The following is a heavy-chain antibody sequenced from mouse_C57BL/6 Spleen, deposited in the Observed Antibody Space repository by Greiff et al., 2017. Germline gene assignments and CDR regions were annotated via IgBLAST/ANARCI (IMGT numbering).Heavy chain of an antibody. V-gene: IGHV1-80*01. D-gene: IGHD3-2*02. CDR2: LYPGDGDT. CDR1: GYAFSSYW. J-gene: IGHJ4*01. Sequence: VQLQQSGAELVKPGASVKLSCKASGYAFSSYWMNWVKQRPGKGLEWIGQLYPGDGDTNYNGKFKGKATLTADKSSSTAYMQLSSLTSEDSAVCCCARATSQVLYARYYWGQGTSVTVSS. CDR3: ARATSQVLYARYY.